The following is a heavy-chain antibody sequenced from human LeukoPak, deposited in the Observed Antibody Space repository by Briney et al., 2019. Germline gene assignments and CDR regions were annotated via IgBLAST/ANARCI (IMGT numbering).Heavy chain of an antibody. Sequence: PGGSLRLSCAASGLAFSRYAMSWVRQAPGKGLDWVSGISGSGGSTYYADSVKGRFTISRDNSKNTLYLQMNSLRAEDTAEYYCAKKSYGGSDYWGQGTLVTVSS. D-gene: IGHD4-23*01. J-gene: IGHJ4*02. V-gene: IGHV3-23*01. CDR1: GLAFSRYA. CDR3: AKKSYGGSDY. CDR2: ISGSGGST.